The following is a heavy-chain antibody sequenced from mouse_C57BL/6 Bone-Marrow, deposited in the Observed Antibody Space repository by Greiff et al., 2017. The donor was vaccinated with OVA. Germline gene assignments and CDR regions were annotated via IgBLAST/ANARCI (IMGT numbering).Heavy chain of an antibody. CDR2: ISNGGGST. Sequence: EVNLVESGGGLVQPGGSLKLSCAASGFTFSDYYMYWVRQTPEKRLEWVAYISNGGGSTYYPDTVKGRFTISRDNAKNTLYLQMSRLKSEDTAMYYCASPYYSNQYYFDYWGQGTTLTVSS. V-gene: IGHV5-12*01. CDR3: ASPYYSNQYYFDY. D-gene: IGHD2-5*01. J-gene: IGHJ2*01. CDR1: GFTFSDYY.